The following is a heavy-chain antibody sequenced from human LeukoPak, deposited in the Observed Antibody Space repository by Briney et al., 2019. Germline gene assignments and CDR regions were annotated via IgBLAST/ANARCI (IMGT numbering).Heavy chain of an antibody. CDR3: VRDQAYAFDI. V-gene: IGHV3-48*01. Sequence: SGGSLRLSCVASGFTFNYYSMNWARQAPGKGLEWISYIRSRDGTVSYADSVEGRFTISTDTAKTLLFLQMNGLSADDTAVYYCVRDQAYAFDIWGQGTMVTVSS. CDR2: IRSRDGTV. J-gene: IGHJ3*02. CDR1: GFTFNYYS.